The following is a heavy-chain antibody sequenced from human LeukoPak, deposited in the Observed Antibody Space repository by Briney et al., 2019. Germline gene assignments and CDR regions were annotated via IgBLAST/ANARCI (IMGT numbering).Heavy chain of an antibody. CDR2: IIPIFGTA. CDR3: ARLRGYSGYGVDY. Sequence: SVKVSCKASGGTFSSYAISWVRQAPGQGLEWMGGIIPIFGTANYAQKFQGRVTITTDESTSTAYMELSSLRAEGTAVYYCARLRGYSGYGVDYWGQGTLVTFSS. D-gene: IGHD5-12*01. V-gene: IGHV1-69*05. CDR1: GGTFSSYA. J-gene: IGHJ4*02.